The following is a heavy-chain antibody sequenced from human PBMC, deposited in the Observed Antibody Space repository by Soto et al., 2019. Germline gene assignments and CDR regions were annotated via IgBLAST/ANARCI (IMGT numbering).Heavy chain of an antibody. CDR3: ARRGPGTYFDY. CDR2: ISGSGNST. CDR1: GFTFSTYS. J-gene: IGHJ4*02. Sequence: PGGSLRLSCAASGFTFSTYSMNWVRQAPGKGLEWVSFISGSGNSTYYADSVKGRFTISRDNSKNTLYLQMNSLRAEDTAVYYCARRGPGTYFDYWGQGTLVTVSS. V-gene: IGHV3-23*01. D-gene: IGHD6-13*01.